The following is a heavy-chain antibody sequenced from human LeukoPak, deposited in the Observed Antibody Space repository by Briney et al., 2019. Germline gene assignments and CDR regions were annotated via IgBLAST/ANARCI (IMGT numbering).Heavy chain of an antibody. Sequence: SMKVSCKASGYTFIDYYLHWVRQAPGQGLEWMGGIIPIFGTANYAQKFQGRVTITADESTSTAYMELSSLRSEDTAVYYCARDLPWFGELSGDWFDPWGQGTLVTVSS. D-gene: IGHD3-10*01. V-gene: IGHV1-69*13. J-gene: IGHJ5*02. CDR1: GYTFIDYY. CDR2: IIPIFGTA. CDR3: ARDLPWFGELSGDWFDP.